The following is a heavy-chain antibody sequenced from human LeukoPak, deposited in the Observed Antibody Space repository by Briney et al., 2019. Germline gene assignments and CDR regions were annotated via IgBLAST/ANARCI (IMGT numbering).Heavy chain of an antibody. D-gene: IGHD3-10*01. J-gene: IGHJ4*02. CDR3: AKGRGNPNY. Sequence: GGSLRLSCAASGFTFSNYWMTWVRQAPGKGLEWVANIKQDGSEKYYVDSVKGRFTISRDNAKNSLYLQMNSLRAEDTAVYYCAKGRGNPNYWGQGTLVTVSS. CDR2: IKQDGSEK. V-gene: IGHV3-7*01. CDR1: GFTFSNYW.